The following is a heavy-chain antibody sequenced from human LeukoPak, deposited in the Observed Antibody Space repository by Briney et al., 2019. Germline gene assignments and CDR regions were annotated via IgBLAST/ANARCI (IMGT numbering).Heavy chain of an antibody. Sequence: ASVKVSCKASGYTFTGYYMHWVRQAPGQGLEWMGGINPNSGGTNYAQKFQGRVTMIRDTSISTAYMELSSLRSDDTAVYYCARDLEGYCSGGTCYFDYWGQGTLVTVSS. J-gene: IGHJ4*02. D-gene: IGHD2-15*01. CDR1: GYTFTGYY. CDR3: ARDLEGYCSGGTCYFDY. V-gene: IGHV1-2*02. CDR2: INPNSGGT.